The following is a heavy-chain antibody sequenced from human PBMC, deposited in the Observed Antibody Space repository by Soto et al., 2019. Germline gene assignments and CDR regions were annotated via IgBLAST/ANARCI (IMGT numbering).Heavy chain of an antibody. CDR3: ARSTTKYGMDV. CDR1: GGSISSGGYS. CDR2: IYHSGST. Sequence: PSETLSLTCAVSGGSISSGGYSWSWIRQPPGKGLEWIGYIYHSGSTYYNPSLKSRVTISVDRSKNQFSLKLSSVTAADTAVYYCARSTTKYGMDVWGQGTTVTVSS. J-gene: IGHJ6*02. V-gene: IGHV4-30-2*01. D-gene: IGHD1-1*01.